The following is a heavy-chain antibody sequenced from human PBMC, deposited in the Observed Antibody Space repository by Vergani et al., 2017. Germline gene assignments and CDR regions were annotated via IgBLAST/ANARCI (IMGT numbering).Heavy chain of an antibody. Sequence: EVQLVQSGAEVKKPGESLKISCKGSGYSFTSYWIGWVRQMPGKGLEWMGIIYPGDSDTRYSPSFQGQVTIAADKSSSTAYLQWSRLKASDTAMYYCARLGGSSTSGSDYYGMDVWGRGTTVTVSS. J-gene: IGHJ6*02. D-gene: IGHD2-2*01. CDR1: GYSFTSYW. V-gene: IGHV5-51*01. CDR2: IYPGDSDT. CDR3: ARLGGSSTSGSDYYGMDV.